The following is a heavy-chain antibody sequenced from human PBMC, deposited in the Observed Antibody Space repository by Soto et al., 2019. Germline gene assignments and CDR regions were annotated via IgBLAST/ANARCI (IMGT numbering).Heavy chain of an antibody. CDR2: IYYSGST. CDR1: GGSISSYY. D-gene: IGHD2-2*01. J-gene: IGHJ6*03. Sequence: SETLSLTCTVSGGSISSYYCSWIRQPPGKGLEWIGYIYYSGSTNYNHSLKSRVTISVDTSKNQFSLKLSSVTAADTAVYYCELVVLFRVLWEGGEDYFYYYKDDRGKGSTV. CDR3: ELVVLFRVLWEGGEDYFYYYKDD. V-gene: IGHV4-59*01.